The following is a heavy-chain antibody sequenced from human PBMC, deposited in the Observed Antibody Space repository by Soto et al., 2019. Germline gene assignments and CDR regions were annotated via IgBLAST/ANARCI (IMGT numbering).Heavy chain of an antibody. CDR2: ISGSGGST. CDR1: GFTFSSYA. CDR3: AKDEFSSSWYFDY. D-gene: IGHD6-13*01. V-gene: IGHV3-23*01. J-gene: IGHJ4*02. Sequence: GGSLRLSCAASGFTFSSYATSWVRQAPGKGLEWVSAISGSGGSTYYADSVKGRFTISRDNSKNTLYLQMNSLRAEDTAVYYCAKDEFSSSWYFDYWGQGTLVTAPQ.